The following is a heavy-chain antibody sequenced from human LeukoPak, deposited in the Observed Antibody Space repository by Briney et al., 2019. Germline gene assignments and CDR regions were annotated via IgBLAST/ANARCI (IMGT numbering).Heavy chain of an antibody. CDR1: GGTFSSYA. CDR3: ARENSGWEHFDY. J-gene: IGHJ4*02. D-gene: IGHD6-19*01. V-gene: IGHV1-69*13. Sequence: GASVKVSCKASGGTFSSYAISWVRQAPGQGLEWMGGIIPIFGTANYAQKFQGRVTITADESTSTAYMELSSLRSEDTAVYYCARENSGWEHFDYWGQGTLVTVSS. CDR2: IIPIFGTA.